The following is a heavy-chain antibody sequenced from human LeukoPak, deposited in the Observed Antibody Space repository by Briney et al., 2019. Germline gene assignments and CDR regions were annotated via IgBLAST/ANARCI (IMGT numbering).Heavy chain of an antibody. Sequence: ASVKVSCKAPGYTFTSYYMHWVRQAPGQGLEWMGIINPSGGSTSYAQKFQGRVTMTRDTSTSTVYMELSSLRSEDTAVYYCARGHTRRGLVVVVGQDAFDIWGQGTMVTVSS. CDR2: INPSGGST. CDR1: GYTFTSYY. CDR3: ARGHTRRGLVVVVGQDAFDI. J-gene: IGHJ3*02. D-gene: IGHD3-22*01. V-gene: IGHV1-46*01.